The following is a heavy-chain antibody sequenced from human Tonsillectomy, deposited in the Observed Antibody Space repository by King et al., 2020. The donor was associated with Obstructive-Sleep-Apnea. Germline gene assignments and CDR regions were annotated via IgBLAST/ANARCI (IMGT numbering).Heavy chain of an antibody. CDR3: ATSPRAGGRGGYYFDF. CDR1: RYSFATYW. D-gene: IGHD3-16*01. CDR2: IYPDDSET. Sequence: VQLVESSAEVKKPGESLKISCKASRYSFATYWIGWVRQMPGKGLEWMGVIYPDDSETKYSPSFQGHVTISADKSISTTFLQWTSLKASDTALYYCATSPRAGGRGGYYFDFWGQGTLVTVSS. J-gene: IGHJ4*02. V-gene: IGHV5-51*01.